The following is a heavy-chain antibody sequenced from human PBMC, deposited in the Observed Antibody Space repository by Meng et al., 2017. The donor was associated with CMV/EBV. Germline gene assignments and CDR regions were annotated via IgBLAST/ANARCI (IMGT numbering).Heavy chain of an antibody. CDR1: GCTFRNAW. CDR3: TTIPSDYDFWSGYY. V-gene: IGHV3-15*01. J-gene: IGHJ4*02. Sequence: SGCTFRNAWRSWVRQAPGKGLEWVGRIKSKTDGGTTDYAAPVKGRFTISRDDSKNTLYLQMNSLKTEDTAVYYCTTIPSDYDFWSGYYWGQGTLVTVSS. D-gene: IGHD3-3*01. CDR2: IKSKTDGGTT.